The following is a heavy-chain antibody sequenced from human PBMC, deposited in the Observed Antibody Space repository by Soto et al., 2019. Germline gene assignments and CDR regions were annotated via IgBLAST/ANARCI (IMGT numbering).Heavy chain of an antibody. CDR2: ISVYSGDT. D-gene: IGHD3-22*01. CDR1: GHTFTSYG. CDR3: ARAEEGIHYSETPFAY. V-gene: IGHV1-18*01. Sequence: QVQLVQSGAEVKEPGASVKVSCKAFGHTFTSYGFSWVRQAPGQGLEWMGWISVYSGDTKFSQKFQDRVIMTTDTSTRTVYMELRSLRSDDTALYYCARAEEGIHYSETPFAYWGQGTLVTVSS. J-gene: IGHJ4*02.